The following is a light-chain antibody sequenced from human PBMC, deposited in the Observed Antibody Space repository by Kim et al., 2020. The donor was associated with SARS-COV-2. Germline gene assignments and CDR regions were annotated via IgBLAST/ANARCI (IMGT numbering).Light chain of an antibody. CDR3: AAWDDSLSGWV. Sequence: GHRVTISCSGSSSNIGSNYVYWYQQLPGTAPKLLIYRNNQRPSGVPDRFSGSTSGTSASLAISGLRSEDEADYYCAAWDDSLSGWVFGGGTQLTVL. CDR1: SSNIGSNY. J-gene: IGLJ3*02. CDR2: RNN. V-gene: IGLV1-47*01.